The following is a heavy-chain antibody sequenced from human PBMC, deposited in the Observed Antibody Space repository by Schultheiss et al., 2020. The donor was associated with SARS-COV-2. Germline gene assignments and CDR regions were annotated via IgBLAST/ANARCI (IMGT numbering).Heavy chain of an antibody. Sequence: GGSLRLSCAASGFTFSSYGMHWVRQAPGKGLEWVAVIWYDGSNKYYADSVKGRFTISRDNSKNTLYLQMNSLRAEDTAVYYCAKIGTRAAAGSYWGQGTLVTVSS. CDR2: IWYDGSNK. CDR1: GFTFSSYG. CDR3: AKIGTRAAAGSY. D-gene: IGHD6-13*01. J-gene: IGHJ4*02. V-gene: IGHV3-33*06.